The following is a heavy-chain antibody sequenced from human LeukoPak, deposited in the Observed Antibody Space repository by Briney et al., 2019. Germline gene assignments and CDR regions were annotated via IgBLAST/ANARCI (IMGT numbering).Heavy chain of an antibody. Sequence: QAGGSLRLSCAASGLAFSSYSMNWVRQAPGKGLEWVSYISSSSSTIYYADSVKGRFTISRDNAKNSLYLQMNSLRAEDTAVYYCARDPVVRGVIIRYFDYWGQKTLGTLSP. CDR2: ISSSSSTI. CDR1: GLAFSSYS. CDR3: ARDPVVRGVIIRYFDY. D-gene: IGHD3-10*01. V-gene: IGHV3-48*04. J-gene: IGHJ4*02.